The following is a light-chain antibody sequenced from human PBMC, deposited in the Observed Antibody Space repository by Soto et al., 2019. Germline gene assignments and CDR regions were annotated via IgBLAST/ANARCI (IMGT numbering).Light chain of an antibody. V-gene: IGKV3-11*01. J-gene: IGKJ4*01. CDR3: QQRQYWPPLT. CDR1: QRVSGY. CDR2: DAS. Sequence: EVVLTQSPATLSLSPGDRATLSCRASQRVSGYSAWYQQKPGQAPRLLIYDASNRATGIPARFSGSGSGTDFTLTISSLEPEDFAVYYCQQRQYWPPLTFGGGTKVEMK.